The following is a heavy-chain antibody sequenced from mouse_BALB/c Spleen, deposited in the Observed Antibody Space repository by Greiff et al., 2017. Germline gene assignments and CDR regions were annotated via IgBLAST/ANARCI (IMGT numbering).Heavy chain of an antibody. CDR3: VRSSYGNYGFAY. D-gene: IGHD2-10*02. V-gene: IGHV10S3*01. CDR2: IRSKSNNYAT. J-gene: IGHJ3*01. CDR1: GFTFNTNA. Sequence: EAGGGLVQPKGSLKLSCAASGFTFNTNAMNWVRQAPGKGLEWVARIRSKSNNYATYYADSVKDRFTISRDDSQSMLYLQMNNLKTEDTAMYYCVRSSYGNYGFAYWGQGTLVTVSA.